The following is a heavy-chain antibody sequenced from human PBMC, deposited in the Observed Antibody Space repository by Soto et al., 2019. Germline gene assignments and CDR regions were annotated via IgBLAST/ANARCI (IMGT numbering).Heavy chain of an antibody. V-gene: IGHV3-23*01. CDR3: ASPPAYSGTYSALDAFDI. Sequence: GGSLRLSCAASGLTFSRNAMSWVRQAPGKGPEWIAGITGSGGSRYYADSVKGRFTISRDNSKNTLFLQMNSLRVEDTALYYCASPPAYSGTYSALDAFDIWGQGTRFTVSS. CDR2: ITGSGGSR. CDR1: GLTFSRNA. J-gene: IGHJ3*02. D-gene: IGHD1-26*01.